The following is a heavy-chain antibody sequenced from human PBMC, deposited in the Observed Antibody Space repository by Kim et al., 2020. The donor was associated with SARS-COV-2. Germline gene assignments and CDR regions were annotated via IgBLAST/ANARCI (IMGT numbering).Heavy chain of an antibody. Sequence: SETLSLTCTVSGGSISSSSYYWGWIRQPPGKGLEWIGSIYYSGSTYYNPSLKSRVTISVDTSKNQFSLKLSSVTAADTAVYYCARHEVTTYAFDIWGQGT. CDR2: IYYSGST. V-gene: IGHV4-39*01. CDR3: ARHEVTTYAFDI. D-gene: IGHD4-17*01. CDR1: GGSISSSSYY. J-gene: IGHJ3*02.